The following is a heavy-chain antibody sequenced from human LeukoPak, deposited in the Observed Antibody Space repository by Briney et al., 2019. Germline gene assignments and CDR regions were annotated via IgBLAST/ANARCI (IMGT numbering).Heavy chain of an antibody. Sequence: GGSLRLSCTASGFTFRNFGMHWVRQAPGKGLQWLAFIRFDGSNTYYADYVKGRFTISRDNSKNTLYLQMNSLRAEDTAVYYCATQPGSIAAQFYYWGQGTLVTVSS. J-gene: IGHJ4*02. D-gene: IGHD6-6*01. CDR1: GFTFRNFG. CDR3: ATQPGSIAAQFYY. V-gene: IGHV3-30*02. CDR2: IRFDGSNT.